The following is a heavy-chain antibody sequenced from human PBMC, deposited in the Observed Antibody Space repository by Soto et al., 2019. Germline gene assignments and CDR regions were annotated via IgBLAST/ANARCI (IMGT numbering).Heavy chain of an antibody. CDR2: LSGSGGST. D-gene: IGHD2-8*01. CDR1: GFTFSSYA. CDR3: AKGLEGYCTNGVCQPMFY. V-gene: IGHV3-23*01. Sequence: EVQLLESGGGLVQPGGSLRLSCAASGFTFSSYAMSWVRQAPGKGLEWVSALSGSGGSTYYADSVKGRFTISRDNSKNTLYLKMNSLRAEDTAVYYCAKGLEGYCTNGVCQPMFYWGQGTLVTVSS. J-gene: IGHJ4*02.